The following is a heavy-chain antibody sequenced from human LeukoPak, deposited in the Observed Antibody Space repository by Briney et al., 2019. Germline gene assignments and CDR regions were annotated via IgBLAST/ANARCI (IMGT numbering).Heavy chain of an antibody. CDR1: GYTFINNG. J-gene: IGHJ4*02. Sequence: ASVKVSCKASGYTFINNGISWVRQAPGQGLEWMGWISAYNGDTNYAQKLQGRVTMTTDTSTSTAYMEVRSLRSDDTAVYYCARDGRFGELFDYWGQGTLVTVSS. CDR2: ISAYNGDT. D-gene: IGHD3-10*01. V-gene: IGHV1-18*01. CDR3: ARDGRFGELFDY.